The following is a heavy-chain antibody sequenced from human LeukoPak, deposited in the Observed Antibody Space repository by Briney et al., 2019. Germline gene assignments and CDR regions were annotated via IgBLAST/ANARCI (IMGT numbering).Heavy chain of an antibody. D-gene: IGHD6-19*01. CDR3: ARDGAAVAGIEVFDY. J-gene: IGHJ4*02. V-gene: IGHV1-18*01. CDR2: ISAYNGHT. CDR1: AYTLSSNG. Sequence: GASVKVSCKISAYTLSSNGISWVRQAPGQGLEWMGWISAYNGHTDYAQKFQGRVTVTTDTATRTAYMELRSLKSDDTAVYYCARDGAAVAGIEVFDYWGQGTLVTVSS.